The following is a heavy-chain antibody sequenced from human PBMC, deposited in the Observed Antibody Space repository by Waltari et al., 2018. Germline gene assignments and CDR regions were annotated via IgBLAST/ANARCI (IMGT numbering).Heavy chain of an antibody. D-gene: IGHD6-6*01. V-gene: IGHV1-8*03. CDR1: GYTFTSYD. Sequence: QVQLVQSGAEVKKPGASVKVSCKASGYTFTSYDINWVRQATGQGLEWMGWRNPNSGNTGYAQKFQGRVTITRNTSISTAYIELSSLRSEDPAVYYCARAVYSSSSGWFDPWGQGTLVTVSS. CDR2: RNPNSGNT. J-gene: IGHJ5*02. CDR3: ARAVYSSSSGWFDP.